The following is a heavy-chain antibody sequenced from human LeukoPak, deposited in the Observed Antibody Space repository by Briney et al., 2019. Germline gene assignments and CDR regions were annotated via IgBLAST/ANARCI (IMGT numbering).Heavy chain of an antibody. J-gene: IGHJ4*02. CDR1: GFTFDDYA. CDR2: IIRDGGST. D-gene: IGHD3-22*01. V-gene: IGHV3-43*02. CDR3: AKDIPYYYDSSGYYPTDY. Sequence: GGSLTLSCAASGFTFDDYAMHWVRQAPGKGLEWVSLIIRDGGSTYYADSVKGRFTISRDNSKNSLYLQMNSLRTEDTALYYCAKDIPYYYDSSGYYPTDYWGQGTLVTVSS.